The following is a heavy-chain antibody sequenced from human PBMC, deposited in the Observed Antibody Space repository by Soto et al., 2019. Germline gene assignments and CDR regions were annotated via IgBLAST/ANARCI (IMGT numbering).Heavy chain of an antibody. V-gene: IGHV3-30-3*01. CDR2: ISYDGSNK. D-gene: IGHD5-12*01. Sequence: SLRLSCAASGFTFSSYAMHWVRQAPGKGLEWVAVISYDGSNKYYADSVKGRFTISRDNSKNTLYLQMNSLRAEDTAVYYCARDYYRFNSGYGFSMDVWGQGTTVTAP. CDR1: GFTFSSYA. CDR3: ARDYYRFNSGYGFSMDV. J-gene: IGHJ6*02.